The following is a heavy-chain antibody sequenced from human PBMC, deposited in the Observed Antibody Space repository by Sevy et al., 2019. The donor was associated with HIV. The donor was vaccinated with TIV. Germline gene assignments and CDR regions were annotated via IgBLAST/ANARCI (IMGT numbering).Heavy chain of an antibody. V-gene: IGHV1-46*03. CDR3: ARALGYCSSTSCYGHYYYYGMDV. D-gene: IGHD2-2*01. CDR2: INPSGGST. CDR1: GYTFTSYY. Sequence: ASVKVSCKASGYTFTSYYMHWVRQAPGQGLEWMGIINPSGGSTSYAQKFQGRVTMTRDTSTSTVYMELSSLRSEDTAVYYCARALGYCSSTSCYGHYYYYGMDVWGQGTTVTVS. J-gene: IGHJ6*02.